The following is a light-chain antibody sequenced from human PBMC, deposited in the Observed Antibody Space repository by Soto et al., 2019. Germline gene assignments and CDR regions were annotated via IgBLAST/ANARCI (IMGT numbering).Light chain of an antibody. CDR2: GAS. J-gene: IGKJ2*01. V-gene: IGKV3-15*01. Sequence: EIVMTQSPATLSVSPGERATLSCRASQSVSSNLAWYQQKPGQAPRLLIYGASTRATGIPARFSGSGSGTEFTLTISSLQSEDFAVYYCQQYNSGPYTFGQWTKLEIK. CDR3: QQYNSGPYT. CDR1: QSVSSN.